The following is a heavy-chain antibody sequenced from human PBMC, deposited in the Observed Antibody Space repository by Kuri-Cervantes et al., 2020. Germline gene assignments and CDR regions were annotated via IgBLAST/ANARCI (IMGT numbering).Heavy chain of an antibody. J-gene: IGHJ4*02. V-gene: IGHV1-46*01. CDR3: ARALDYTSPRADFDY. D-gene: IGHD4-11*01. CDR2: INPSGGST. CDR1: GYTFTNYY. Sequence: ASVKVSCKAFGYTFTNYYMHWVRQAPGQGLEWMGIINPSGGSTSYAQKFQGRVTMTRDTSTSTVYMDLSSLRSGDTAVYYCARALDYTSPRADFDYWGQGTLVTVSS.